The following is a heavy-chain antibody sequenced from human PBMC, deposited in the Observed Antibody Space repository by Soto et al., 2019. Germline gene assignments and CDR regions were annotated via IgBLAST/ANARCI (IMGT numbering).Heavy chain of an antibody. CDR3: AIDPAPGGLANYFDF. V-gene: IGHV3-11*01. CDR2: ISSSGSTI. CDR1: GFTFSDYY. J-gene: IGHJ4*02. D-gene: IGHD3-16*01. Sequence: QVQLVESGGGLVKPGGSLRLSCAASGFTFSDYYMSWIRQAPGKGLEWVSYISSSGSTIYDADSVKGRFTISRDNAKNSLNPPRNGRTAVYTAVYYCAIDPAPGGLANYFDFWGQGTLVTVSS.